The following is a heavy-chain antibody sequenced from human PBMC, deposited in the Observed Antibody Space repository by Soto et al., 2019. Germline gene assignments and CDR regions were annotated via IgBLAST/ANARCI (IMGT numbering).Heavy chain of an antibody. D-gene: IGHD2-2*01. CDR1: GSTFSSYA. V-gene: IGHV3-23*01. J-gene: IGHJ6*02. CDR3: AKGYCSSTSCIRGMDV. CDR2: ISGSGGST. Sequence: GGSLRLSCAASGSTFSSYAMTCVRQAPGKGLEWVSVISGSGGSTYYADSVKGRFTISRDNSKNTLYLQMNSLRAEDTAVYYCAKGYCSSTSCIRGMDVWGQGTTVTVSS.